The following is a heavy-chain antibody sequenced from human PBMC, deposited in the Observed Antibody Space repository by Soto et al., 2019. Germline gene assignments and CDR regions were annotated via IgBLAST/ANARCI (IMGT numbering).Heavy chain of an antibody. Sequence: PGGSLRLSCAASGFTFSSYAMSWVRQAPGKGLEWVSVLRISGGNTYYADSVKGRFTISRDNSKDTLYLQMNSLRAEDTAVYYCAKGAWLDYWGQGTLVTVSS. CDR1: GFTFSSYA. CDR2: LRISGGNT. V-gene: IGHV3-23*01. J-gene: IGHJ4*02. CDR3: AKGAWLDY.